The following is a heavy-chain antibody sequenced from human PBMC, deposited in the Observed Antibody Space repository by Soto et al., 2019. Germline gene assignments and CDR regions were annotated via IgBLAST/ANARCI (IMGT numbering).Heavy chain of an antibody. D-gene: IGHD2-15*01. CDR2: INPSGGST. V-gene: IGHV1-46*01. CDR3: AREGRYCSGGSCLPYYYYGMDV. CDR1: GYTFTSYY. Sequence: QVQLVQSGAEVKKPGASVKVSCKASGYTFTSYYMHWVRQAPGQGLEWMGIINPSGGSTSYAQKVQGRVTMTRETSTSTVYMELSSLRSEDTAVYYCAREGRYCSGGSCLPYYYYGMDVWGQGTTVTVSS. J-gene: IGHJ6*02.